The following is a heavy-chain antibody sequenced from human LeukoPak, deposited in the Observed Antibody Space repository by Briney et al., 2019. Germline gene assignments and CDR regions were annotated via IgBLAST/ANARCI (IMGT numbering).Heavy chain of an antibody. Sequence: GGSLRLSCAASGFTFSTYAMSWVRQAPGKGLEWVSSISASGTSPYYTDSVKGRFTISRDTSKNTLSLQMNSLRVDDTAVYYCAKSIAATGTGYAMDVWGQGTTVTVSS. CDR1: GFTFSTYA. J-gene: IGHJ6*02. D-gene: IGHD6-13*01. CDR2: ISASGTSP. CDR3: AKSIAATGTGYAMDV. V-gene: IGHV3-23*01.